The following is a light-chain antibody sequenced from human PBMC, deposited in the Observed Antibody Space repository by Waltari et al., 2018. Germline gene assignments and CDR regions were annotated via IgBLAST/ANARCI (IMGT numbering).Light chain of an antibody. CDR3: QQYYTFPYT. CDR1: QGTTNS. Sequence: DIQMTQSPSSLSATVGDRVTITCRASQGTTNSSAWYQQKPGKAPKLLLYAASRLESGVPSRFSGSGSGTDYTLTISSLQPEDFATYYCQQYYTFPYTFGQGTKLDIK. CDR2: AAS. J-gene: IGKJ2*01. V-gene: IGKV1-NL1*01.